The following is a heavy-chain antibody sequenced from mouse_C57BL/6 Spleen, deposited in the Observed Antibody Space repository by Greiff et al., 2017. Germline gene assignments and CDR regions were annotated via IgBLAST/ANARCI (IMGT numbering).Heavy chain of an antibody. V-gene: IGHV1-63*01. CDR3: ARTYGSSYDYSMDY. D-gene: IGHD1-1*01. Sequence: QVQLQQSGAELVRPGTSVKMSCKASGYTFTNYWIGWAKQRPGHGLEWIGDLYPGGGYTNYNEKFKGKATLTADKSSSTAYMQFSSLTSEDAAIYYCARTYGSSYDYSMDYWGQGTSVTVSS. J-gene: IGHJ4*01. CDR1: GYTFTNYW. CDR2: LYPGGGYT.